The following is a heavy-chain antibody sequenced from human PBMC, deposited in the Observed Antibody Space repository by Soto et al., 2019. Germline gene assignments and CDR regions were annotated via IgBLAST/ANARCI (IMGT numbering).Heavy chain of an antibody. Sequence: QVQLQQWGAGLLKPSETLSLTCAVYGGSFSGYYWTWIRQPPGAGLEWLGEINHSGSTNYKPSLRGRVTISVDTSKNQLSLRVTSGTAADTAEYYCARGRTLITGTSLDYWGQGTLVTVSS. CDR3: ARGRTLITGTSLDY. J-gene: IGHJ4*02. D-gene: IGHD1-20*01. CDR2: INHSGST. CDR1: GGSFSGYY. V-gene: IGHV4-34*01.